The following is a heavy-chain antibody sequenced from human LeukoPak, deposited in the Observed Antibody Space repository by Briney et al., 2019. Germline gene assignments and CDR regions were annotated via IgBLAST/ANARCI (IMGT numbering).Heavy chain of an antibody. D-gene: IGHD2-21*02. Sequence: SXXLSCAASXXXXXXXXMSXVXQAPXXXXXXXXXXSGSGGSTYYADSGKGRFTISRDNSKNTLYLQMNSLRAEDTALYYCVKDLENCGGDCYLLQFWGQGTLVTVSS. CDR2: XSGSGGST. CDR3: VKDLENCGGDCYLLQF. J-gene: IGHJ4*02. V-gene: IGHV3-23*01. CDR1: XXXXXXXX.